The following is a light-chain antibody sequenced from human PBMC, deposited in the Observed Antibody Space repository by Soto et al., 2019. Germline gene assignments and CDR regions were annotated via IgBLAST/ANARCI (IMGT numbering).Light chain of an antibody. Sequence: ETVLTQSPATLSLSPGERATLSCRASQSISRDLAWYQQKPGQPPRLLICDVSNRATGVPARFSGSGSGTDFTLTISSLEPEDFAVYYCQQRNNWHLTFGQGTKVDIK. J-gene: IGKJ1*01. CDR3: QQRNNWHLT. V-gene: IGKV3-11*01. CDR2: DVS. CDR1: QSISRD.